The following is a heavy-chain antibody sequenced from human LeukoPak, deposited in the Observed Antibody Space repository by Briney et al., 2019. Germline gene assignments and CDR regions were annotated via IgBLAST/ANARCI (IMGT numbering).Heavy chain of an antibody. CDR1: GLTFSSYE. D-gene: IGHD3-16*01. V-gene: IGHV3-48*03. CDR2: ISSSGSPI. J-gene: IGHJ4*02. Sequence: GGSLRLSCAASGLTFSSYEMNWVRQAPGKGLEWVSYISSSGSPIYYADSVKGRFTISRDNAKNSLYLQMNSLRAEDTAVYYCAREGLSSLGDMPFDYWGQGTLVTVSS. CDR3: AREGLSSLGDMPFDY.